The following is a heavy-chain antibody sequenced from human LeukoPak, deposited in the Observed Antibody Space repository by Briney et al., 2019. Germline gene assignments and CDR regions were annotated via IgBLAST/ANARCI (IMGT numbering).Heavy chain of an antibody. Sequence: GGSLRLSCAASGFTFSNYWMHWVRQAPGKGLVWVSRINSDGSSTSYADSVKGRFTISRDNAKNTVSLQMNSLRGEDTAVYYCGREDRIVLGNDALDIWGQGTMVTVSS. V-gene: IGHV3-74*01. J-gene: IGHJ3*02. CDR1: GFTFSNYW. CDR2: INSDGSST. D-gene: IGHD2-8*01. CDR3: GREDRIVLGNDALDI.